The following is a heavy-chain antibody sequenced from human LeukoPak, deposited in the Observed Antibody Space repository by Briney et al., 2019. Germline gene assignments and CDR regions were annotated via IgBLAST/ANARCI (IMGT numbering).Heavy chain of an antibody. Sequence: SSETLSLTCAVYGESFSGFYWTWIRQPPGKRLEWIGEINHSGSTNYSSSLKSRVTVSVDTSKNQFSLKLTSVTAADTAVYYCARAQGTVAIDYWGQGTLVTVSS. CDR2: INHSGST. V-gene: IGHV4-34*01. CDR1: GESFSGFY. J-gene: IGHJ4*02. D-gene: IGHD4-17*01. CDR3: ARAQGTVAIDY.